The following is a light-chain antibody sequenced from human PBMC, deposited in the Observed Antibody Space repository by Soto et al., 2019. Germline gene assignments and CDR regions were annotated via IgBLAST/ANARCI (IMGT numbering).Light chain of an antibody. CDR3: QQYDNFVIT. CDR2: DAS. V-gene: IGKV1-33*01. Sequence: EIQMTQSPSSLSASVADRVTITCQASQDIYIYLNWYQQKPGKAPRLLIYDASNLETGVPSRFSGSGSGTDFTFAISSLQPEDFATYYCQQYDNFVITFGQGTRLEI. CDR1: QDIYIY. J-gene: IGKJ5*01.